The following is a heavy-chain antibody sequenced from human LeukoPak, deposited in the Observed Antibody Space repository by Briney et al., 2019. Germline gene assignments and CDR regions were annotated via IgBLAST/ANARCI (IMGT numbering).Heavy chain of an antibody. J-gene: IGHJ6*04. CDR2: IKQDGSEK. Sequence: GGSLRLSCAASGFTFSSYWMSWVRQAPGKGQEWVANIKQDGSEKYYVDSVKGRFTISRDNAKNSLYLQMNSLRAEDTAVYYCARDRGFGQADVWGKGTTVTVSS. D-gene: IGHD3-10*01. CDR1: GFTFSSYW. CDR3: ARDRGFGQADV. V-gene: IGHV3-7*01.